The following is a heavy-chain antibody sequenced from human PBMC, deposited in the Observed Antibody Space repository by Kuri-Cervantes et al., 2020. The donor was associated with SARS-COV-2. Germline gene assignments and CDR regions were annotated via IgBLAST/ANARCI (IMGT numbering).Heavy chain of an antibody. J-gene: IGHJ4*02. CDR3: TTGKQWLVRGSGFC. Sequence: GGSLRLSCAASGFTFSNAWMSWVRQAPGKGLEWVGRIKSKTDGGTTDYAAPVKGRFTISRDDSKHTLYLQMNSLKTEDTAVYHCTTGKQWLVRGSGFCWGQGTRVTVSS. CDR2: IKSKTDGGTT. CDR1: GFTFSNAW. D-gene: IGHD6-19*01. V-gene: IGHV3-15*01.